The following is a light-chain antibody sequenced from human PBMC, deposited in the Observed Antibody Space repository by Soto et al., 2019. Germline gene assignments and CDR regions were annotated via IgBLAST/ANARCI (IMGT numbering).Light chain of an antibody. CDR1: QSVSSSY. CDR2: GAS. V-gene: IGKV3-20*01. CDR3: QQYGNSPFT. Sequence: EIVLTQSPGTLSLSPGERATLSCRASQSVSSSYLAWYQQKPGQTPRLLIYGASSRATGIPDRFSGSGSGTDFSLTINRLEPEDFAVYYCQQYGNSPFTFGPGTKVDIK. J-gene: IGKJ3*01.